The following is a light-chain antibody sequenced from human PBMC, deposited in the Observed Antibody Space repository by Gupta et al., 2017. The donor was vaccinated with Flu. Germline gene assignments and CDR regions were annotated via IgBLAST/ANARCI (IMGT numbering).Light chain of an antibody. Sequence: QSALTQPASVSGSPGQSITPSCTGTSSDIGSYNLVSWYQQHPGKAPKLLIYESNKRPSGVSARFSGSTSGNTASLTISGLQADDEADYYCCSNAGSLTSYVFGTGTKVTVL. J-gene: IGLJ1*01. CDR3: CSNAGSLTSYV. CDR2: ESN. V-gene: IGLV2-23*01. CDR1: SSDIGSYNL.